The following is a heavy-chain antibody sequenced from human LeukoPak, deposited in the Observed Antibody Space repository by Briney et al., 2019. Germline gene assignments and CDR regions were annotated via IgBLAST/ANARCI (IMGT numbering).Heavy chain of an antibody. Sequence: SETLSLTCTVSGGSISSYYWSWIRQPTGKGLEWIGYIYYSGSTNYNPSLKSRVTISVDTSKNQFSLKLSSVTAADTAVYYCARDLGDSSGYYGISGFGYWGQGTLVTVSS. D-gene: IGHD3-22*01. J-gene: IGHJ4*02. CDR3: ARDLGDSSGYYGISGFGY. CDR1: GGSISSYY. V-gene: IGHV4-59*01. CDR2: IYYSGST.